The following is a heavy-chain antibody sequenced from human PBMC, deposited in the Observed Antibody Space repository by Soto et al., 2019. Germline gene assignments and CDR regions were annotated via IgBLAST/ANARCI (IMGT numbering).Heavy chain of an antibody. CDR2: IDPSDSYT. J-gene: IGHJ4*02. V-gene: IGHV5-10-1*01. CDR1: GYSFTSYW. Sequence: PGESLKISCKGSGYSFTSYWISWVRQMPGKGLEWMGRIDPSDSYTNYSPSFQGHVTISADKSISTAYLQWSSLKASDTAMYYCATTYYYDSGNENRNDYWGQGTLVTVSS. D-gene: IGHD3-22*01. CDR3: ATTYYYDSGNENRNDY.